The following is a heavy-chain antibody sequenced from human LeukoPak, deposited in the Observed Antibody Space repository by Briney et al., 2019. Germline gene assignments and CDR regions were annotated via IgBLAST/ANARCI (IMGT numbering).Heavy chain of an antibody. CDR2: INPSGGST. CDR1: GYTFTSYY. D-gene: IGHD1-26*01. J-gene: IGHJ4*02. Sequence: ASVKVSRKASGYTFTSYYMHWVRQAPGQGLEWMGIINPSGGSTSYAQKFQGRVTMTRDTSTSTVYMELSSLRSEDTAVYYCATLTGPYSGSYYGSFDYWGQGTLVTVSS. V-gene: IGHV1-46*01. CDR3: ATLTGPYSGSYYGSFDY.